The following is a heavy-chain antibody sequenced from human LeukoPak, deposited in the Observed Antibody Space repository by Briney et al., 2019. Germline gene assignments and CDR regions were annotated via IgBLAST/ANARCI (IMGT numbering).Heavy chain of an antibody. CDR1: GYTFTGYY. CDR3: ARDRQQLLSLYYGMDV. V-gene: IGHV1-2*02. CDR2: INTNSGGT. J-gene: IGHJ6*02. D-gene: IGHD2-2*01. Sequence: ASVKASCKASGYTFTGYYMHWVRQAPGQGLEWMGWINTNSGGTNYAQKFQGRVTMTRDTSISTAYMELSRLRSHDTAVYYCARDRQQLLSLYYGMDVWGQGTTVTVSS.